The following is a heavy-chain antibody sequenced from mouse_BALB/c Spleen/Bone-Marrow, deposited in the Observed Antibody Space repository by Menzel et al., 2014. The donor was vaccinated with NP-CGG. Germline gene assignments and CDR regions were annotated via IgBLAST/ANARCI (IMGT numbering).Heavy chain of an antibody. D-gene: IGHD1-1*01. Sequence: EVMLVESGGGLVQPGGSLKLSCAASGFDFSRYWMRWFRQAPGKGLEWIGQINPDSSTIIYTPSLKDKYIISRDNAKNTLYLQMSKVRSEDTARYYCARLNYYGNLFGWGAGTTVTVSS. J-gene: IGHJ1*01. CDR2: INPDSSTI. CDR1: GFDFSRYW. CDR3: ARLNYYGNLFG. V-gene: IGHV4-1*02.